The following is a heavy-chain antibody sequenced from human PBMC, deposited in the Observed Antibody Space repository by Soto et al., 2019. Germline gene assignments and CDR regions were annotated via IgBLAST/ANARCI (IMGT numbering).Heavy chain of an antibody. CDR3: AKDPSPVYGEYFDY. CDR2: ISGSGGST. Sequence: EVQLLESGGGLVQPGGSLRLSCAASGFTFSSYAMSWVRQAPGKGLEWVSAISGSGGSTYYADSVKGRFTIPRDNAKNRLYLQMNSLRVEDTAVYYCAKDPSPVYGEYFDYWGLGTLVTGSS. D-gene: IGHD4-17*01. V-gene: IGHV3-23*01. CDR1: GFTFSSYA. J-gene: IGHJ4*02.